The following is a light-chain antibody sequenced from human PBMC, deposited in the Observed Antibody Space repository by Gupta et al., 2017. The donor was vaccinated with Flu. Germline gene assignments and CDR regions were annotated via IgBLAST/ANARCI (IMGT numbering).Light chain of an antibody. CDR2: GAS. CDR3: QQYYSSPWT. J-gene: IGKJ1*01. Sequence: DIGMTPSPDSLALSLSERAPLNCKSSPSVFHWNYNMSYLAWYQQKPGQPPRLLISGASTRESGVPERCSGSGSGADFTLAISSLQAEDVAVYYCQQYYSSPWTFGQGTKVEIK. V-gene: IGKV4-1*01. CDR1: PSVFHWNYNMSY.